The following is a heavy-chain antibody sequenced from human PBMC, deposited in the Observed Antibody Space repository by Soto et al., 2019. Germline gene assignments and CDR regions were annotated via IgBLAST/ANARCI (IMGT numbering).Heavy chain of an antibody. CDR3: ARHEQETITIFGVVTSYGMDV. CDR1: GYSFTSYW. J-gene: IGHJ6*02. D-gene: IGHD3-3*01. Sequence: GESLKISCKGSGYSFTSYWISWVRQMPGKGLEWMGRIDPSDSYTNYSPSFQGHVTISADKSISTAYLQWSCLKASDTAMYYCARHEQETITIFGVVTSYGMDVWGQVXTVIVYS. CDR2: IDPSDSYT. V-gene: IGHV5-10-1*01.